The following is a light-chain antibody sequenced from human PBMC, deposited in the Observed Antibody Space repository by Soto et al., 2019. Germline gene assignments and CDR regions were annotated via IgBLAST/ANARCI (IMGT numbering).Light chain of an antibody. CDR2: AAS. CDR3: QQYGSSPYT. Sequence: EIVLTQSPGTLSLSPGERATLSCRASQSVSSNYLAWYQQKPGQAPRLLIFAASSRATGIPDRFSGSGSGTDFTLTISRLEPEDVAVYYCQQYGSSPYTFGQGTKLESK. J-gene: IGKJ2*01. CDR1: QSVSSNY. V-gene: IGKV3-20*01.